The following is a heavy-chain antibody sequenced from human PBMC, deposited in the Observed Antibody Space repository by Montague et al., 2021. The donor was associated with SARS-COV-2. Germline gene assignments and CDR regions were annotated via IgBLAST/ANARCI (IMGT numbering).Heavy chain of an antibody. CDR3: ARFGSGTLEFDL. V-gene: IGHV4-61*02. CDR2: IRTTGHT. CDR1: GASISTGIYY. J-gene: IGHJ4*02. D-gene: IGHD1-26*01. Sequence: TLSLTCTVSGASISTGIYYWSWIRQPAGKGLEWIGRIRTTGHTDYNSSLESRVFMSVDTSINQFSLSLTSVTAAGTAVYFCARFGSGTLEFDLWGQGTLVTVSS.